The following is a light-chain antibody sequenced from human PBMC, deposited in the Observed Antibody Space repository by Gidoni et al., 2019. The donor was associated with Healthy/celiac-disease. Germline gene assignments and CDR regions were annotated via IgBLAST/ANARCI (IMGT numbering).Light chain of an antibody. V-gene: IGKV1-33*01. CDR1: QDISNY. CDR3: QQYGNRPLT. CDR2: DAS. J-gene: IGKJ3*01. Sequence: DLRMTQSPSSLSASVGDRVTITCQASQDISNYLNWYQQKPGKAPKLPIYDASNLETGVPSRFSGSGSGTDFTLTISSLQPEDIATYYCQQYGNRPLTFGPXTKVDIK.